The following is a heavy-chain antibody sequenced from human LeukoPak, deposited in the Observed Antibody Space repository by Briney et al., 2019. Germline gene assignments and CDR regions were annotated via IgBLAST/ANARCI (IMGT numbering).Heavy chain of an antibody. Sequence: GASVKVSCKASGYTFTSYAMHWVRQAPGQRLEWMGWINAGNGNTKYSQEFQGRVTITRDTSASTAYMELSSLRSEDMAVYYCARGPQLYYDFWSGYSGGGGRFDYWGQGTLVTVSS. V-gene: IGHV1-3*03. CDR1: GYTFTSYA. CDR3: ARGPQLYYDFWSGYSGGGGRFDY. CDR2: INAGNGNT. D-gene: IGHD3-3*01. J-gene: IGHJ4*02.